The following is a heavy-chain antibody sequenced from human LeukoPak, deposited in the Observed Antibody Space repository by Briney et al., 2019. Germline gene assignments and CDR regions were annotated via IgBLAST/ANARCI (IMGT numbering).Heavy chain of an antibody. CDR3: AIVKFGYDILSGYYHADAFDI. J-gene: IGHJ3*02. Sequence: ASVKVSCKASGYTFTSYGISWVRQAPGQGLEWMGWISAYNGNTNYAQKLQGRVTMTTDTSTSTAYMELRSLRSDDTAVYYCAIVKFGYDILSGYYHADAFDIWGQGTMVTVSS. V-gene: IGHV1-18*01. CDR2: ISAYNGNT. CDR1: GYTFTSYG. D-gene: IGHD3-9*01.